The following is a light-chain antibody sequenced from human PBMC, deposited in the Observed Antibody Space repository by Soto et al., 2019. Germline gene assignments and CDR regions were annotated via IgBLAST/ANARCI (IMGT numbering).Light chain of an antibody. CDR1: QSVSSN. Sequence: EIVMTQSPATLSVSPGERATLSCRASQSVSSNLAWYQQKPDQAPRLLIYGASTRATGIPARFSGSGSGTEFTLTISSLQSEDFAVYYCQQYNNWPFCFGPGTKVDIK. CDR2: GAS. J-gene: IGKJ3*01. CDR3: QQYNNWPFC. V-gene: IGKV3-15*01.